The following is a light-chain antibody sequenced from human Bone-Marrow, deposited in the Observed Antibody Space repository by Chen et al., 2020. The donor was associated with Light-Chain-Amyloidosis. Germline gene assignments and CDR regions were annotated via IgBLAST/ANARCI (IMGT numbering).Light chain of an antibody. CDR1: DLPTKY. Sequence: SYELTQPPSVSVSPGQTARITCSGDDLPTKYAYWYQQKPGQAPLLVIHRDTERPSWISERFSGSSSGTTATLTISGVQAEDEADYHCQSADSSGTYEVIFGGGTKLTVL. CDR3: QSADSSGTYEVI. V-gene: IGLV3-25*03. CDR2: RDT. J-gene: IGLJ2*01.